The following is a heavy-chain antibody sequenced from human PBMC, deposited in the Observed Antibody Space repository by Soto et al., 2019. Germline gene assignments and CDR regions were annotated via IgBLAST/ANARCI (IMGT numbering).Heavy chain of an antibody. Sequence: GGSLRLSCAASGVPFSSYAMSWVRQAPGKGLEWVSAISGSGGSTYYADSVKGRFTISRDNSKNTLYLQMNSLRAEDTAVYYCAKDLNKIYERVFDPWGQGTQVTVSS. V-gene: IGHV3-23*01. D-gene: IGHD3-16*01. CDR1: GVPFSSYA. J-gene: IGHJ5*02. CDR3: AKDLNKIYERVFDP. CDR2: ISGSGGST.